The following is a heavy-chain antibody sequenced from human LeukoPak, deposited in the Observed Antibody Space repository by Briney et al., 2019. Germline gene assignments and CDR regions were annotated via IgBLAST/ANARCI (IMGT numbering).Heavy chain of an antibody. CDR3: ARGPLYYYDSSSRSYYFDY. V-gene: IGHV4-34*01. J-gene: IGHJ4*02. Sequence: SETLSLTCAVYGGSFSGYYWSWIRQPPGKGLEWIGEINHSGSTNHSPSLKSRVTISVDTSKNQFSLKLRSVTAADTAVYYCARGPLYYYDSSSRSYYFDYWGQGALVTVSS. CDR1: GGSFSGYY. CDR2: INHSGST. D-gene: IGHD3-22*01.